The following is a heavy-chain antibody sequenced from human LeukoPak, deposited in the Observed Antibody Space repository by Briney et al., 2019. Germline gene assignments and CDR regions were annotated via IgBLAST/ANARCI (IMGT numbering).Heavy chain of an antibody. CDR1: GYTFTSYY. CDR3: ARIRDGYNDAYDI. CDR2: INPSGGST. Sequence: ASVKVSCNASGYTFTSYYMHWVRQAPGQGLEWMGIINPSGGSTSYAQKFQGRVTMTRDTSTSTVYMELSSLRSEDTAIYYCARIRDGYNDAYDIWGQGTVVTVPS. V-gene: IGHV1-46*01. D-gene: IGHD5-24*01. J-gene: IGHJ3*02.